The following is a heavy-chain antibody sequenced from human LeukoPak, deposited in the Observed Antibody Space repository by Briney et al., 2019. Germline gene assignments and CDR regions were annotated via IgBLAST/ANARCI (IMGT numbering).Heavy chain of an antibody. D-gene: IGHD1-7*01. CDR2: IYYSGST. V-gene: IGHV4-59*02. Sequence: SETLSLTCTVSGGSVSSYYWSWIRQPPGKGLEWIGYIYYSGSTNYNPSLKSRVTISVDTSRNQFSLKLSSVTAADTAVYHCARDNWNYGSSMDVWGQGTTVTVSS. CDR3: ARDNWNYGSSMDV. CDR1: GGSVSSYY. J-gene: IGHJ6*02.